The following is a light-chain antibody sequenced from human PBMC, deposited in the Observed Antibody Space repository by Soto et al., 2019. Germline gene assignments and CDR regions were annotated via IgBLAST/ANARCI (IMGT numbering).Light chain of an antibody. CDR1: QSIXSW. CDR3: QQYNSDSRT. CDR2: KAS. V-gene: IGKV1-5*03. Sequence: IRLTQSASTLSASAGDRVTIACRASQSIXSWLVWDQQKPGKAPKVLXDKASSLESGGPSRLSGSGSGTEFTLPISSLQPDDFETYYCQQYNSDSRTFGQGTKVDI. J-gene: IGKJ1*01.